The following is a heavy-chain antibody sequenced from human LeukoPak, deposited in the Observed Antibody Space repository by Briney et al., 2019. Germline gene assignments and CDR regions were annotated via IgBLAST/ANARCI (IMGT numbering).Heavy chain of an antibody. V-gene: IGHV1-69*13. J-gene: IGHJ4*02. Sequence: SVKVSCKASGGTFSSYAISWVRQAPGQGLEWMGGIIPIFGTANYAQKLQGRVTITADESTSTAYMELRSLRSDDTAVYYCARDKNYYDSSGYYRPYVGYWGQGTLVTVSS. D-gene: IGHD3-22*01. CDR3: ARDKNYYDSSGYYRPYVGY. CDR2: IIPIFGTA. CDR1: GGTFSSYA.